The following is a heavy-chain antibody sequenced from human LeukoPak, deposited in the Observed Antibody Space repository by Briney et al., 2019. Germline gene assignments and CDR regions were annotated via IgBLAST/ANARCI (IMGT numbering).Heavy chain of an antibody. CDR2: IYYSGST. Sequence: SETLSLTCTVSGGSISSGGYYWSWIRQHPGKGLEWIGYIYYSGSTYYNPSLKSRVTISVDTSKNQFSLKLSSVTAADMAVYYCARAPWGDSEKFDYWGQGTLVTVSS. CDR1: GGSISSGGYY. CDR3: ARAPWGDSEKFDY. D-gene: IGHD2-21*02. V-gene: IGHV4-31*03. J-gene: IGHJ4*02.